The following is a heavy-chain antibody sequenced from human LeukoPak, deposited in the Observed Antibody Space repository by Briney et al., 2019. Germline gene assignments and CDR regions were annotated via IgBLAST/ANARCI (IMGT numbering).Heavy chain of an antibody. CDR2: IYHSGST. J-gene: IGHJ4*02. CDR3: ARGRDGMAAAGTCFDY. CDR1: GGSISSNNW. V-gene: IGHV4-4*02. D-gene: IGHD6-13*01. Sequence: SETLSLTCAVSGGSISSNNWWGWVRQPPGKGLEWIGEIYHSGSTNYNPSLKSRVTISVDTSKNQFSLKLSSVTAADTAVYYCARGRDGMAAAGTCFDYWGQGTLVTVSS.